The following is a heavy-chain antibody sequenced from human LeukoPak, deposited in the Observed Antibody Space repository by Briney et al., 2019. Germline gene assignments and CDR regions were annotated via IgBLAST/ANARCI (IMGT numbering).Heavy chain of an antibody. CDR3: ARFSGRN. D-gene: IGHD2-15*01. V-gene: IGHV3-7*01. Sequence: PGGSLRLSCAASGFTFRSYWMSWVRQAPGKGLEWVANIKQDGSAKYYVDSVKGRFTISRDNAKNSLYLQMGSLRAEDTAVYYCARFSGRNWGQGTLVTVSS. CDR1: GFTFRSYW. CDR2: IKQDGSAK. J-gene: IGHJ4*02.